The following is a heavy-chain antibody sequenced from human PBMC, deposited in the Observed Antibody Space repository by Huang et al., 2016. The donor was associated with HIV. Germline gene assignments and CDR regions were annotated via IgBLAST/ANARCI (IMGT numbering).Heavy chain of an antibody. CDR1: GCTFTSNH. Sequence: QVQLVQSGAEVKKPGASVRISCKASGCTFTSNHINWVRQAPGQGLEWMGKINPSGGSTDYAQKFQDRITMTRDRSTSTVYLELRSLTSDDTAIYYCARVGSGWSLLGDALDFWGRGTMVTVSS. V-gene: IGHV1-46*01. D-gene: IGHD6-19*01. J-gene: IGHJ3*01. CDR2: INPSGGST. CDR3: ARVGSGWSLLGDALDF.